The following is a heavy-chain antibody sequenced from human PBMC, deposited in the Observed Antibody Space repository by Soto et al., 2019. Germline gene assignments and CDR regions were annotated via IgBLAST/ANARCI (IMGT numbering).Heavy chain of an antibody. CDR1: RYTFISYA. J-gene: IGHJ5*02. V-gene: IGHV1-18*01. D-gene: IGHD2-15*01. CDR2: ISPYNGDT. CDR3: ARDRGYCSGGRCSSDWFDP. Sequence: QVQLVQSGAEVKKPGASVKVSCKASRYTFISYAISWVRQAPGQGLEWMEWISPYNGDTNYAQRFQGRVTMTTDTASSTAYMELRSLRSDDTAVYYCARDRGYCSGGRCSSDWFDPWGQGTLVTVSS.